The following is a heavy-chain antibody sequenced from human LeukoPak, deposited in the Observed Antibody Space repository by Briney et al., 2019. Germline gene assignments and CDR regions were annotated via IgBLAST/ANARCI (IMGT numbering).Heavy chain of an antibody. J-gene: IGHJ6*03. CDR2: INPKSGDT. CDR3: ATEGQYYYYLDV. Sequence: RASVKVSCKSSGYTFIDRYMHWVRQAPGQGLEWMGWINPKSGDTNYPQKFQGRVTMTRDTSISTVFMELSGLTSDDTALYYCATEGQYYYYLDVWGKGTTVIVSS. CDR1: GYTFIDRY. D-gene: IGHD4-11*01. V-gene: IGHV1-2*02.